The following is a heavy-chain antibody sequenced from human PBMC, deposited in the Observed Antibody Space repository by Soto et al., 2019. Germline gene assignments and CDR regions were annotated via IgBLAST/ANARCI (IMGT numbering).Heavy chain of an antibody. J-gene: IGHJ4*02. Sequence: GASVNVSWKAAGYAFSIYDINWGRQAAGQGLEWMGWMNPNSGNTDYAQQFQNRVTMTRNTSISTAYMELSSLRSEDTAVYYCARRLCTGDSCSYYLDFWGQGALVTVSS. V-gene: IGHV1-8*01. CDR2: MNPNSGNT. CDR1: GYAFSIYD. CDR3: ARRLCTGDSCSYYLDF. D-gene: IGHD2-15*01.